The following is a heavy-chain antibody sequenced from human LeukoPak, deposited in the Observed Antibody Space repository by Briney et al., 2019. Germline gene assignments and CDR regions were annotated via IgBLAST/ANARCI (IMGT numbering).Heavy chain of an antibody. V-gene: IGHV4-61*02. CDR3: ARARIDTSWYYYYMDV. CDR2: IYTSGST. D-gene: IGHD2-2*01. CDR1: GGSISSGSYY. J-gene: IGHJ6*03. Sequence: PSETLSLTCTISGGSISSGSYYWSWIRQPAGKGLEWIGRIYTSGSTNYNPSLKSRVTISVDTSKNQFSLKLSSVTAADTAVYYCARARIDTSWYYYYMDVWGKGTTVTVSS.